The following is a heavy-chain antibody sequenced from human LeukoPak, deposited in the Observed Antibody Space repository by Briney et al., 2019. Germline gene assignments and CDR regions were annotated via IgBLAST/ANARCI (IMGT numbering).Heavy chain of an antibody. V-gene: IGHV4-39*01. D-gene: IGHD3-16*02. CDR2: IYYSGST. J-gene: IGHJ3*02. CDR3: ARFRVGDYVWGSYRYEVGAFDI. Sequence: SETLSLTCTVSGGSISSSSYYWGWIRQPPGEGLEWIGSIYYSGSTYYNPSLKSRVTISVDTSKNRFSLKLSSVTAADTAVYYCARFRVGDYVWGSYRYEVGAFDIWGQGTMVTVSS. CDR1: GGSISSSSYY.